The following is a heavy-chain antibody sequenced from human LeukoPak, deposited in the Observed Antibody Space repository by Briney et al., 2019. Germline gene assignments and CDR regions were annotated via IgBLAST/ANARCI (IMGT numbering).Heavy chain of an antibody. CDR3: AKWAPSEYVWGSYRRFDY. Sequence: GGSLRLSCAASGFTFSNYAMSWVRQAPGKGLEWVSAIGGGGATTYYADSVKGRFAISRDNSKNTLYMQMNSLRAEDTAVYYCAKWAPSEYVWGSYRRFDYWGQGTLVTVSS. J-gene: IGHJ4*02. CDR2: IGGGGATT. V-gene: IGHV3-23*01. D-gene: IGHD3-16*02. CDR1: GFTFSNYA.